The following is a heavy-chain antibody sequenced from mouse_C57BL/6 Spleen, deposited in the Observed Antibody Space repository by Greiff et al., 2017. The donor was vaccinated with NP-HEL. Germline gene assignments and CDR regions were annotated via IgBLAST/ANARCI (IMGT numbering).Heavy chain of an antibody. CDR1: GYTFTDYY. CDR3: ERGGLLSTWLAY. D-gene: IGHD2-3*01. Sequence: VHVKQPGPELVKPGASVKLSCKASGYTFTDYYMNWVKQSHGKSLEWIGDINPNNGGTSYNQKFKGKATLTVDKSSSTAYMELRRLTSEDSAVYYCERGGLLSTWLAYWGQGTLVTVSA. J-gene: IGHJ3*01. CDR2: INPNNGGT. V-gene: IGHV1-26*01.